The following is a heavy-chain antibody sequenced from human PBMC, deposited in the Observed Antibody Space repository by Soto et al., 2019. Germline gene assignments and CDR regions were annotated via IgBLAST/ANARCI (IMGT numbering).Heavy chain of an antibody. Sequence: EVQLLESGGGLVQPGGSLRLSCAASGFTFSSSVMSWVRQAPGKGLEWVSALSGSGVNTYYADSVTGRFTISRDNSMNTVYLRMTSLRAEDTAVYYCAKYLAVAATARFEYWGQGTPVTVSS. CDR2: LSGSGVNT. D-gene: IGHD6-19*01. J-gene: IGHJ4*02. CDR1: GFTFSSSV. CDR3: AKYLAVAATARFEY. V-gene: IGHV3-23*01.